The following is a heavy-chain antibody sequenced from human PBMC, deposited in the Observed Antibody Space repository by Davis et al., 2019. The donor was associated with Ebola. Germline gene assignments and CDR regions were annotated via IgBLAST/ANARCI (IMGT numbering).Heavy chain of an antibody. CDR3: TRGREYSGYDYGY. D-gene: IGHD5-12*01. V-gene: IGHV3-49*04. Sequence: PGGSLRPSCTASGFTFGDYAMSWVRQAPGKGLEWVGFIRSKAYGGTTEYAASVKGRFTISRDDSKSIAYLQMNSLKTEDTAVYYCTRGREYSGYDYGYWGQGTLVTVSS. CDR1: GFTFGDYA. CDR2: IRSKAYGGTT. J-gene: IGHJ4*02.